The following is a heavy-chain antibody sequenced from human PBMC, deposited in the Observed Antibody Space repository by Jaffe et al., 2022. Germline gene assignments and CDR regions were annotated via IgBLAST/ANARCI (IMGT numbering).Heavy chain of an antibody. CDR3: LIVATIRVGWPLGY. CDR1: GYSISSGYY. D-gene: IGHD5-12*01. J-gene: IGHJ4*02. V-gene: IGHV4-38-2*01. Sequence: QVQLQESGPGLVKPSETLSLTCAVSGYSISSGYYWGWIRQPPGKGLEWIGSIYHSGSTYYNPSLKSRVTISVDTSKNQFSLKLSSVTAADTAVYYCLIVATIRVGWPLGYWGQGTLVTVSS. CDR2: IYHSGST.